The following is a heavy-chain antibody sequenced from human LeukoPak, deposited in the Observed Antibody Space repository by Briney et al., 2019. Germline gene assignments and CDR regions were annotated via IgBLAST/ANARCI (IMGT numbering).Heavy chain of an antibody. J-gene: IGHJ5*01. CDR3: ARGAYYYDSSAYYWFDS. CDR2: IYPDDSDT. CDR1: GYSFTTYW. D-gene: IGHD3-22*01. Sequence: GESLKISCKGSGYSFTTYWIGWVRQMPGKGLEWMGIIYPDDSDTRYSPSFQGQVTISADKSISTAYLQWSSLKASDTAMYYCARGAYYYDSSAYYWFDSWGRGTLVTVSS. V-gene: IGHV5-51*01.